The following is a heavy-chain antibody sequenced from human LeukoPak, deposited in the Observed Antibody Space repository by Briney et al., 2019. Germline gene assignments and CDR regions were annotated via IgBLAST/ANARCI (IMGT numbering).Heavy chain of an antibody. V-gene: IGHV1-58*02. CDR1: GFTFTSSA. D-gene: IGHD6-19*01. CDR3: AADGPVAGTPFDY. Sequence: TSVKVSCKASGFTFTSSAMQWVRQARGQRLEWIGWIVVGSGNTNYAQKFQERVTITRDMSTSTAYMELSSLRSEDTAVYYCAADGPVAGTPFDYWGQGTLVTVSS. J-gene: IGHJ4*02. CDR2: IVVGSGNT.